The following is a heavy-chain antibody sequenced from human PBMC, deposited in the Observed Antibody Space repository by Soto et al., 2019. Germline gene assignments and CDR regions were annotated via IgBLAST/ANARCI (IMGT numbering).Heavy chain of an antibody. Sequence: SETLSLTCTVSGGSIRSHYWSWVRQPPGKGLEWIGYIYHSGATNYNPSLKSRVTMSVDTSRSQFSLKLRSVTAADTAVYYCARGSRGYSLRLDYWGQGTLVTVSS. V-gene: IGHV4-59*11. CDR2: IYHSGAT. D-gene: IGHD5-18*01. J-gene: IGHJ4*02. CDR3: ARGSRGYSLRLDY. CDR1: GGSIRSHY.